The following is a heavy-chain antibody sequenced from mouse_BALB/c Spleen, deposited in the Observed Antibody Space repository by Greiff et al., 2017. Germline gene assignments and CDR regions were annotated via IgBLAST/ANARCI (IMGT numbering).Heavy chain of an antibody. D-gene: IGHD1-1*01. CDR2: INPYNGDT. V-gene: IGHV1-37*01. CDR3: GLDYYGSSFFAY. J-gene: IGHJ3*01. CDR1: GYSFTGYF. Sequence: EVQLQQSGPELVKPGASVKISCKASGYSFTGYFKNWVKQSHGKSLEWIGRINPYNGDTFYNQKFKGKATLTVDKSSSTAHMELLSLTSEDSAVYYCGLDYYGSSFFAYWGQGTLVTVSA.